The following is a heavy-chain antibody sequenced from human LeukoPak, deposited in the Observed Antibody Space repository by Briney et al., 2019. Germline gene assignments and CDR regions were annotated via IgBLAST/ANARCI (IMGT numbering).Heavy chain of an antibody. CDR1: GGSISSSSYY. CDR2: NYTSGST. Sequence: SETLSLTCTVSGGSISSSSYYWSWIRQPAGKGLEWIGRNYTSGSTNYNPTLQSRVTISVDTSKNQFSLKLSSVTAADTAVYYCARDDAKWELLDYWGQGTLVTVSS. V-gene: IGHV4-61*02. CDR3: ARDDAKWELLDY. J-gene: IGHJ4*02. D-gene: IGHD1-26*01.